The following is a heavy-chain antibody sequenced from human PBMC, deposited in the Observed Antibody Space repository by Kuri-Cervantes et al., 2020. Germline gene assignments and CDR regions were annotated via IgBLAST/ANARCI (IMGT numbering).Heavy chain of an antibody. CDR1: GYSFTSYG. CDR2: ISAYNGNT. CDR3: ARLGYERWGPAGYFDY. D-gene: IGHD5-12*01. V-gene: IGHV1-18*01. Sequence: GESLKISCKGSGYSFTSYGISWVRQAPGQGLEWMGWISAYNGNTNYAQKLQGRVTMTTDTSTSTAYMELRSLRSDDTAVYYCARLGYERWGPAGYFDYWGQGTLVTVSS. J-gene: IGHJ4*02.